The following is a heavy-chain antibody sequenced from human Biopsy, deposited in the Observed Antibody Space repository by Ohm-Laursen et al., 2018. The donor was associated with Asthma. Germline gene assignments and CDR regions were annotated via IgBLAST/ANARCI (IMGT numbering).Heavy chain of an antibody. D-gene: IGHD2-21*01. CDR3: ARSFVLGIPDY. V-gene: IGHV1-2*06. Sequence: ASVKVSCKASGYTFTGYYMHWVRQAPGQGLEWMGRVNPNSGGTNYAQKFQGRVTMTRDTSISTAYMELSRLRSDDTAVYYCARSFVLGIPDYWGQGTLVTVSS. CDR2: VNPNSGGT. J-gene: IGHJ4*02. CDR1: GYTFTGYY.